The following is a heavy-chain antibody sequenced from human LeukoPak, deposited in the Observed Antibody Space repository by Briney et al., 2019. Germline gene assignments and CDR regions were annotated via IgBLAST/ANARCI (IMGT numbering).Heavy chain of an antibody. V-gene: IGHV3-15*01. CDR3: TTGGRFLEWLYRFDY. Sequence: PGGSLRLSCAASGFTFSNAWMSWVRQAPGKGLEWVGRIKSKTDGGTTDYAAPVKGRFTISRDDSKNTLYLQMNSLKTEDTAVYYCTTGGRFLEWLYRFDYWGQGTLVTVSS. CDR1: GFTFSNAW. CDR2: IKSKTDGGTT. J-gene: IGHJ4*02. D-gene: IGHD3-3*01.